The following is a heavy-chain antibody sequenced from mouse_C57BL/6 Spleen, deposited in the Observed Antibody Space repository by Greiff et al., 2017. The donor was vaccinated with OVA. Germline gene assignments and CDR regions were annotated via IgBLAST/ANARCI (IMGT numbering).Heavy chain of an antibody. Sequence: EVKLQESGPGLVKPSQSLSLTCSVTGYSITSGYYWNWIRQFPGNKLEWMGYISYDGSNNYNPSLKNRISITRDTSKNQFFLKLNSVTTEDTATYYCAREGDGYYWYFDVWGTGTTVTVSS. J-gene: IGHJ1*03. CDR2: ISYDGSN. D-gene: IGHD2-3*01. V-gene: IGHV3-6*01. CDR3: AREGDGYYWYFDV. CDR1: GYSITSGYY.